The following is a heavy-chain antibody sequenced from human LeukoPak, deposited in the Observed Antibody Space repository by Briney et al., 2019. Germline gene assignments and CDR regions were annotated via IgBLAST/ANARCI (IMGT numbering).Heavy chain of an antibody. J-gene: IGHJ3*02. CDR2: IYYSGST. Sequence: SETLSLTCTVSGDSISSYYWRWIPQPPGKGLEWIGYIYYSGSTNYNPSLKSRVTISVDTSKNQFSLKLSSVTAADTAVYYCARGPYYYDSSGNAFDIWGQGTMVTVSS. V-gene: IGHV4-59*01. CDR1: GDSISSYY. D-gene: IGHD3-22*01. CDR3: ARGPYYYDSSGNAFDI.